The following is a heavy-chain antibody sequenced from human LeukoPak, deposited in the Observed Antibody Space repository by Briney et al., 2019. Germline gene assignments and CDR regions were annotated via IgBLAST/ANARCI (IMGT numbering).Heavy chain of an antibody. J-gene: IGHJ4*02. V-gene: IGHV3-23*01. CDR3: AKHAQGEYNSGWYYFDY. D-gene: IGHD6-19*01. CDR2: ISGSGGST. CDR1: GFTFSTYA. Sequence: GSLRLSCAASGFTFSTYAMSWVRQAPGKGLEWVSFISGSGGSTYHADSVRGRFTISRDNSKNTLYLQMNSLRAEDTAVYYCAKHAQGEYNSGWYYFDYWGQGTLVTVSS.